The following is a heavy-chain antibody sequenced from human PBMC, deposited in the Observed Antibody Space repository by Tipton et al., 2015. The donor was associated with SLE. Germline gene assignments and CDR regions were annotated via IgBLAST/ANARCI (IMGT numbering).Heavy chain of an antibody. Sequence: TLSLTCTVSGASISTYYWSWIRQPPGKGLEWIGYVSYSGSTNYNPSLKSRVTISVDTSKNQLSLRLTSVTAADTAIYYCAKDEWEMGDYYYLDVWGQGTTVTVSS. CDR1: GASISTYY. CDR3: AKDEWEMGDYYYLDV. J-gene: IGHJ6*03. V-gene: IGHV4-59*12. CDR2: VSYSGST. D-gene: IGHD1-26*01.